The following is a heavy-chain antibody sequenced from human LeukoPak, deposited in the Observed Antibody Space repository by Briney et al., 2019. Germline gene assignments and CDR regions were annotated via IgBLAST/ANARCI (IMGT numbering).Heavy chain of an antibody. CDR3: ARFPRPYYGVAVDY. CDR1: GFTFSSYS. V-gene: IGHV3-21*01. D-gene: IGHD3-22*01. Sequence: TPGGSLRLSCAASGFTFSSYSMNWVRQAPGKGLEWVSSISSSSSYIYYAGSVKGRFTISRDNAKNSLYLQMNSLRAEDTAVYYCARFPRPYYGVAVDYWGQGTLVTVSS. J-gene: IGHJ4*02. CDR2: ISSSSSYI.